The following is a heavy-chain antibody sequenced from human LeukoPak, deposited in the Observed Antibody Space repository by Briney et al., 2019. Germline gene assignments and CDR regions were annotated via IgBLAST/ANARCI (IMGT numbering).Heavy chain of an antibody. CDR1: GYTFTGYY. Sequence: WASVKVSCKASGYTFTGYYMHWVRQAPGQGLEWVGWINPNSGGTNYAQKFQGRVTMTRDTSISTAYMELSRLRSDDTAVYYCARVMGATGGRAGYWGQGTLVTVSS. J-gene: IGHJ4*02. CDR2: INPNSGGT. V-gene: IGHV1-2*02. D-gene: IGHD1-26*01. CDR3: ARVMGATGGRAGY.